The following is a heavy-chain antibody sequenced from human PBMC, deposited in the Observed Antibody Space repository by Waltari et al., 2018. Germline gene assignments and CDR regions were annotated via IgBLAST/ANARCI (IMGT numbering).Heavy chain of an antibody. CDR3: TTEYSSSSAY. CDR2: IYYTGNT. D-gene: IGHD6-6*01. V-gene: IGHV4-39*02. CDR1: GDSISNDNSH. Sequence: QLQLQESGPGLVKPSETLSLTCTVSGDSISNDNSHWAWVRQPPGKGLEWIGSIYYTGNTYYSPSLKSRVTISVDTSKNQFSLRLSSVTAADTAVYYCTTEYSSSSAYWGQGTLVTVSS. J-gene: IGHJ4*02.